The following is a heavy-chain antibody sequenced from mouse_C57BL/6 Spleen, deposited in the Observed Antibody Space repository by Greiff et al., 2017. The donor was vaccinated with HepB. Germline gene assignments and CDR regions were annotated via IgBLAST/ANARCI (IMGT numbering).Heavy chain of an antibody. Sequence: EVQLQQSGPELVKPGASVKMSCKASGYTFTDYNMHWVKQSHGKSLEWIGYINPNNGGTSYNQKFKGKATLTVNKSSSTAYMELRSRTSEDSAVYYCARGVLRSPWFAYWGQGTLVTVSA. CDR1: GYTFTDYN. CDR2: INPNNGGT. D-gene: IGHD1-1*01. J-gene: IGHJ3*01. V-gene: IGHV1-22*01. CDR3: ARGVLRSPWFAY.